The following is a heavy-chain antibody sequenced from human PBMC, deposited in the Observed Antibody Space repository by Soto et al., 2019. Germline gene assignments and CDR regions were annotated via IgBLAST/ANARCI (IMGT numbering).Heavy chain of an antibody. J-gene: IGHJ3*02. Sequence: EVQLVESGGGLVQPGGSLRLSCVASEFTFSSYAMSWVRQAPGKGLEWVSAISGSGGSTYYADSVKGRFAVSRDNSKSTLYLQMSSLRDDDTAVYYCAKVPTGEMGTVFQAFDIWGQGTMVTVSS. D-gene: IGHD1-26*01. CDR2: ISGSGGST. CDR3: AKVPTGEMGTVFQAFDI. V-gene: IGHV3-23*04. CDR1: EFTFSSYA.